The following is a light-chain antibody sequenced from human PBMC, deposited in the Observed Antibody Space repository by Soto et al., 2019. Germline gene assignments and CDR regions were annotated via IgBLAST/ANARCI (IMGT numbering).Light chain of an antibody. Sequence: QSVVTQPPSVSGAPGLRVTISCTGSSSNIGAGYDVHWYQQLPGTAPKLLIYGNSNRPSGVPDRFSGSKSGTSASLAITGLQAEDEADYYCQSYDSSLSGFGVFGGGTKLTVL. J-gene: IGLJ3*02. CDR3: QSYDSSLSGFGV. CDR1: SSNIGAGYD. CDR2: GNS. V-gene: IGLV1-40*01.